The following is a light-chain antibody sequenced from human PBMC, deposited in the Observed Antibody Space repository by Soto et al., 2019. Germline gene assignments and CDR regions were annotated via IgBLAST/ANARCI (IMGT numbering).Light chain of an antibody. V-gene: IGKV3-11*01. Sequence: EIVLTQSPAALSLSPGERATLSCRASQSVSNYLAWYQQRHGRAPRLLIYDASHRATGIPARFSGSGSGTDFTLTINSLEPEDFAVYYCQQRGDRPRTFGQGTKLEIK. CDR3: QQRGDRPRT. CDR2: DAS. J-gene: IGKJ2*01. CDR1: QSVSNY.